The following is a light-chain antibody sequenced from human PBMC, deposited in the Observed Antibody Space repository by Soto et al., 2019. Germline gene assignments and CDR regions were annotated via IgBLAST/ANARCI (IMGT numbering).Light chain of an antibody. Sequence: DIQLTQSPSFLSASVGDRVTITCRASQGISSYLVWYQQKPGKAPKLLIYAASTLQSGVPSRFSGSGSGTEFTLTISSLQPEDFATYYCLQLNSYPRTFGQGIKVEIK. J-gene: IGKJ1*01. CDR2: AAS. V-gene: IGKV1-9*01. CDR3: LQLNSYPRT. CDR1: QGISSY.